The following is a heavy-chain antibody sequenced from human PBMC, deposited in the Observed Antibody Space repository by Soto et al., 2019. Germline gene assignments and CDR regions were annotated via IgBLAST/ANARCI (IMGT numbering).Heavy chain of an antibody. CDR1: GFTFSGSA. V-gene: IGHV3-73*01. CDR3: TRQYDFWSGSPKSYYYGMDV. Sequence: AGGSLRLSCAASGFTFSGSAMHWVRQASGKGLEWVGRIRSKANSYATAYAASVKGRFTISRDDSKNTAYLQMNSLKTEDTAVYYCTRQYDFWSGSPKSYYYGMDVWGQGTTVTVSS. D-gene: IGHD3-3*01. CDR2: IRSKANSYAT. J-gene: IGHJ6*02.